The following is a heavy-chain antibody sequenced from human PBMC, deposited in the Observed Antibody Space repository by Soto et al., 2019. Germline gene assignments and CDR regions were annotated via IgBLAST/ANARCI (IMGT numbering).Heavy chain of an antibody. J-gene: IGHJ3*02. D-gene: IGHD5-12*01. CDR3: ARVHGYNDLDI. Sequence: QVQLVESGGGVVQPGRSLRLSCAASGFTFSSYGMHWVRQAPGKGLEWVAVIWSDGSNKYYADSVKGRFTISRDNSKNTLYLQMNSLRAEDTAVYYCARVHGYNDLDIWGQGTMVTVSS. CDR1: GFTFSSYG. V-gene: IGHV3-33*01. CDR2: IWSDGSNK.